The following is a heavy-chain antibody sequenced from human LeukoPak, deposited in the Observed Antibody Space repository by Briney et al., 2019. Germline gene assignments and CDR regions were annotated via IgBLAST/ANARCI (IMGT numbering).Heavy chain of an antibody. V-gene: IGHV3-21*01. CDR3: ARDAISLTGNGPDY. J-gene: IGHJ4*02. Sequence: PGGSLRLSCAASGFTFSNYAMSWVRQAPGKGLEWVSSISGSSNYIFYADSLKGRFTISRDNAKNSLYLQMNSLRAEDTALYYCARDAISLTGNGPDYWGQGTLVTVSS. CDR2: ISGSSNYI. CDR1: GFTFSNYA. D-gene: IGHD1-20*01.